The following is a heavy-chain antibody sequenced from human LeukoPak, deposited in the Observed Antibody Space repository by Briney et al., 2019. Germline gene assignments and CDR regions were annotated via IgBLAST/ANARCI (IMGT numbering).Heavy chain of an antibody. Sequence: SQTLSLTCAISGDSISISNDAWNWIRQSPSRGLEWLGRTYYMSNDYAVSVKSRMTINADTSKNQVSLQLSSVTPEDTAIYYCARGRNHAFDIWGQGTLVTVSS. CDR1: GDSISISNDA. J-gene: IGHJ3*02. V-gene: IGHV6-1*01. CDR2: TYYMSN. CDR3: ARGRNHAFDI. D-gene: IGHD1-14*01.